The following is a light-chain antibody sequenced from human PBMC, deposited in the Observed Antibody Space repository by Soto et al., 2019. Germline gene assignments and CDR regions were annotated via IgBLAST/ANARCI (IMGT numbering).Light chain of an antibody. CDR1: QSVTNF. CDR2: DAS. Sequence: DIQMTQSPSTLTASVGDRVTITCRASQSVTNFLAWYQQKPGKAPKLLIYDASTLEDGVPSRFSGSGSGTQFTLPISRVQPDDYATYYCKQYNDWSSRFGQGTKLEIK. V-gene: IGKV1-5*01. CDR3: KQYNDWSSR. J-gene: IGKJ2*03.